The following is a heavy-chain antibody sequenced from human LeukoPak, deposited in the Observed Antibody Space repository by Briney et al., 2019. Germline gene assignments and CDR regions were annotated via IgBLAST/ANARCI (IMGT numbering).Heavy chain of an antibody. Sequence: GGSLRLSCAASGFTFSSYAMSWVRQAPGKGLEWVAIISYDGSNEYYADSVKGRFTISRDNAKNSLYLQMNSLRAEDTAVYYCASQQWLLSDFDYWGQGTLVTVSS. CDR1: GFTFSSYA. V-gene: IGHV3-30*04. CDR3: ASQQWLLSDFDY. CDR2: ISYDGSNE. D-gene: IGHD6-19*01. J-gene: IGHJ4*02.